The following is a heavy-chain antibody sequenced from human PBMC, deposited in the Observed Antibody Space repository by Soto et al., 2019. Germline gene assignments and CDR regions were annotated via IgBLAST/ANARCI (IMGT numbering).Heavy chain of an antibody. CDR2: ISAYNGNT. V-gene: IGHV1-18*04. CDR1: GYTFTSYG. Sequence: GASVKVSCKASGYTFTSYGISWVRQAPGQGLEWMGWISAYNGNTNYAQKLQGRVTMTTDTSTSTAYMELRSLRSDDTAVYYCARDRPGYCSSTSCYQNWFDPWGQGTLVTVSS. J-gene: IGHJ5*02. D-gene: IGHD2-2*01. CDR3: ARDRPGYCSSTSCYQNWFDP.